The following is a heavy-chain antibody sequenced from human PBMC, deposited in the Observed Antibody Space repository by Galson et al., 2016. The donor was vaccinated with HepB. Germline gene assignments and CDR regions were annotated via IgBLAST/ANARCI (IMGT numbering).Heavy chain of an antibody. J-gene: IGHJ4*02. D-gene: IGHD2-2*01. Sequence: SLRLSCAASGFTFSSYPMHWVRQAPGKGLEWVAGISRDGNNKYYTDSVRGRFTISRDNSKNTLYLQMNSVRAEDTAVYYCARDQGYCSGITCLIYDYWGQGTLVTVS. CDR1: GFTFSSYP. V-gene: IGHV3-30-3*01. CDR3: ARDQGYCSGITCLIYDY. CDR2: ISRDGNNK.